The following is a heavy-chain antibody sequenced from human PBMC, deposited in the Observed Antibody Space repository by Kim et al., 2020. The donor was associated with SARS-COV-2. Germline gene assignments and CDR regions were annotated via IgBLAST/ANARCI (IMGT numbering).Heavy chain of an antibody. V-gene: IGHV3-9*01. D-gene: IGHD3-10*01. CDR1: GFTFDDYA. CDR2: ISWNSGSI. Sequence: GGSLRLSCAASGFTFDDYAMHWVRQAPGKGLEWVSGISWNSGSIGYADSVKGRFTISRDNAKNSLYLQMNSLRAEDTALYYCAKIESEYYGSGSYFAFDIWGQGRMVTVSS. J-gene: IGHJ3*02. CDR3: AKIESEYYGSGSYFAFDI.